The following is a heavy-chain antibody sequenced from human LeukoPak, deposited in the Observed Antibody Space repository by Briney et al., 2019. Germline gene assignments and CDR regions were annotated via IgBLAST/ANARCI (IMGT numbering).Heavy chain of an antibody. CDR3: ARGRYSGYDFYMDV. Sequence: SETLSLTCTVSGGSISSGSYYWSWIRQPAGKGLEWIGSIYYSGSTYYNPSLKSRVTISVDTSKNQFSLKLSSVTAADTAVYYCARGRYSGYDFYMDVWGKGTTVTVSS. CDR1: GGSISSGSYY. J-gene: IGHJ6*03. V-gene: IGHV4-39*07. CDR2: IYYSGST. D-gene: IGHD5-12*01.